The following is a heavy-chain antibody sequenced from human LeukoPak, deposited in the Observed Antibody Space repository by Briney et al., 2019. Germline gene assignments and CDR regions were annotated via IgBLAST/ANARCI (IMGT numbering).Heavy chain of an antibody. CDR2: IYYSGST. D-gene: IGHD3-22*01. V-gene: IGHV4-34*01. CDR3: ARVGLYDSSGRNWFDP. J-gene: IGHJ5*02. Sequence: PSETLSLTCAVYGGSFSGYYWSWIRQPPGKGLEWIGSIYYSGSTYYNPSLKSRVTISVDTSKNQFSLKLSSVTAADTAVYYCARVGLYDSSGRNWFDPWGQGTLVTVSS. CDR1: GGSFSGYY.